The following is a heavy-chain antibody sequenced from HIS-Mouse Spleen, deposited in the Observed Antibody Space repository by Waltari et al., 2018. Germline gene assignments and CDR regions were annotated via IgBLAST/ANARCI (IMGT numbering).Heavy chain of an antibody. V-gene: IGHV2-70*15. Sequence: QVTLRESGPALVKPTQTLTLTCTFSGFSPSTSGMCVSWIRQPPGKALEWLARIDWDDDKYYSTSLKTRLTISKETSKNQVVLTMTNMDPVDTATYYCARIAEGYSSGWYAFDYWGQGTLVTVSS. CDR1: GFSPSTSGMC. J-gene: IGHJ4*02. CDR3: ARIAEGYSSGWYAFDY. D-gene: IGHD6-19*01. CDR2: IDWDDDK.